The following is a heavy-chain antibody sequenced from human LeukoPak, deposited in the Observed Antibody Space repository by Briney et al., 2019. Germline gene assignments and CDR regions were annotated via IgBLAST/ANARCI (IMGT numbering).Heavy chain of an antibody. CDR3: ARGRYYDRHQFDY. CDR1: GFTFSSYA. V-gene: IGHV3-30-3*01. J-gene: IGHJ4*02. D-gene: IGHD3-3*01. Sequence: GGSLRLSCAASGFTFSSYAMHWVRQAPGKGLEWVAVISYDGSNKYYADSVKGRFTISRDNAKNSLYLQMNSLRAEDTAVYYCARGRYYDRHQFDYWGQGTLVTVSS. CDR2: ISYDGSNK.